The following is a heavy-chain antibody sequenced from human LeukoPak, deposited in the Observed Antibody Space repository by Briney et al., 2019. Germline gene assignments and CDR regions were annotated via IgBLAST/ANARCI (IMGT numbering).Heavy chain of an antibody. J-gene: IGHJ6*02. Sequence: GGSLRLSCAASGFTFSSYAMSWVRQAPGKGLEWVANIKEDGSKKNYVDSVKGRFTISRDNAKNSLYLQINSLRAEDTAVYYCARDDYGDYYYGMDVWGQGSTVTVSS. CDR1: GFTFSSYA. CDR2: IKEDGSKK. D-gene: IGHD4-17*01. CDR3: ARDDYGDYYYGMDV. V-gene: IGHV3-7*03.